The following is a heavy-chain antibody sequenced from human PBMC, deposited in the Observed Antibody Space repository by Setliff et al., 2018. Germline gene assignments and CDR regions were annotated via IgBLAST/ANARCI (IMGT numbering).Heavy chain of an antibody. CDR2: IYLGGSP. CDR3: ARSLELPGENWFDP. V-gene: IGHV4-4*02. Sequence: SETLSLTCTVSGDSIDTDIWWSWVRQSPGKGLEWIGEIYLGGSPTYNPSLKSRVTISIYKSKNQLSLDLTSVTAADTAVYYCARSLELPGENWFDPWGQGTLVTVSS. D-gene: IGHD1-26*01. J-gene: IGHJ5*02. CDR1: GDSIDTDIW.